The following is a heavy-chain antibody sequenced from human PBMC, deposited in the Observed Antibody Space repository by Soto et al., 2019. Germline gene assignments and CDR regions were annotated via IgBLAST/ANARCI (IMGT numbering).Heavy chain of an antibody. CDR2: VFYTGFT. CDR1: GASISGSYYY. Sequence: SETLSLTCAVSGASISGSYYYWAWLRQSPGKGPEWIGSVFYTGFTSYNPSLESRVSVSVDTSKSQFSLKLSAVTATDTAVYYCATSQKGYNWNYFDHWGQGALVTVS. D-gene: IGHD1-20*01. J-gene: IGHJ4*02. V-gene: IGHV4-39*01. CDR3: ATSQKGYNWNYFDH.